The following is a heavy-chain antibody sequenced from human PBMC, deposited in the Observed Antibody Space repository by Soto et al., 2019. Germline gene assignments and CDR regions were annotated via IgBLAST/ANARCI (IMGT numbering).Heavy chain of an antibody. CDR1: GVSISSYY. Sequence: SETLSLXCTVSGVSISSYYWSWIRQPPGKGLEWIGYIYYSGSTNYNPSLKSRVTISVDTSKNQFSLKLSSVTAADTAVYYCARDHGDYGAIDAFDIWGQGTMVTVSS. V-gene: IGHV4-59*01. CDR3: ARDHGDYGAIDAFDI. CDR2: IYYSGST. D-gene: IGHD4-17*01. J-gene: IGHJ3*02.